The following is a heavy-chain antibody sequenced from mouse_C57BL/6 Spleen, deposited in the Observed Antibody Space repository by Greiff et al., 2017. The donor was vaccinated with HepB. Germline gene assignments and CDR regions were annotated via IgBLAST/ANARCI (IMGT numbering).Heavy chain of an antibody. CDR3: ARRGIYYDYDGAWFAY. Sequence: EVHLVESGGGLVKPGGSLKLSCAASGFTFSDYGMHWVRQAPEKGLEWVAYISSGSSTIYYADTVKGRFTISRDNAKNTLFLQMTSLGSEDTAMYYCARRGIYYDYDGAWFAYWGQGTLVTVSA. V-gene: IGHV5-17*01. CDR1: GFTFSDYG. CDR2: ISSGSSTI. D-gene: IGHD2-4*01. J-gene: IGHJ3*01.